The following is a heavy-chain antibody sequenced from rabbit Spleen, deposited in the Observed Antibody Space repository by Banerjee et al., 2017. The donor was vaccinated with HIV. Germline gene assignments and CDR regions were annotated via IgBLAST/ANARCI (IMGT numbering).Heavy chain of an antibody. CDR3: ARGLGSIHWLGPISRLDL. Sequence: QEQLKESGGGLVQPGGSLKLSCKASGFTISSSYYMCWVRQAPGKGLEWIACIYIDSSGSTYYASWAKGRFTISKTSSTTVTLQMASLTAADTATYFCARGLGSIHWLGPISRLDLWGQGTLVTVS. D-gene: IGHD4-1*01. CDR1: GFTISSSYY. J-gene: IGHJ3*01. CDR2: IYIDSSGST. V-gene: IGHV1S45*01.